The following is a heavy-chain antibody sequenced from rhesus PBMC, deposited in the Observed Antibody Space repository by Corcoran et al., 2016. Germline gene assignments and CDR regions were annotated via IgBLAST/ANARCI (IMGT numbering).Heavy chain of an antibody. J-gene: IGHJ6*01. CDR3: AGTAPLDLDS. Sequence: QVQLQQWGEGLVKPSETLSLTCAVYGGSISGYYYWSWIRQPPGKGLEWIGYIYGHRTSTHSNPTLKNRGTISKGTSNNQFSLTLRSLTAADTAVYYCAGTAPLDLDSWGQGVVVTVSS. CDR1: GGSISGYYY. V-gene: IGHV4-73*01. D-gene: IGHD1-1*01. CDR2: IYGHRTST.